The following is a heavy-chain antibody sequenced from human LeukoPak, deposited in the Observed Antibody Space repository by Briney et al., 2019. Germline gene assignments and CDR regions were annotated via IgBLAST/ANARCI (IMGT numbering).Heavy chain of an antibody. CDR1: GYTFTGYY. V-gene: IGHV1-2*02. D-gene: IGHD6-19*01. CDR3: ARAGIRLVPYAFDI. Sequence: ASVKVSCKASGYTFTGYYMYWVRQAPGQGLEWMGWISPNSGGTNYAQKFQGRVAMTRDTSISTAYMELSRLTSDDTAVYYCARAGIRLVPYAFDIWGQGTMVTVSS. J-gene: IGHJ3*02. CDR2: ISPNSGGT.